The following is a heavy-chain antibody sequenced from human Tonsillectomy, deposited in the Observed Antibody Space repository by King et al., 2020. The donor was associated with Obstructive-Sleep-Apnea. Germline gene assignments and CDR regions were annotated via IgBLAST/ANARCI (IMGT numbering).Heavy chain of an antibody. D-gene: IGHD2-2*01. Sequence: QLVQSGAEVKKPGASVKVSCKASGYTFTGYYMHWVRQAPGQGLEWMGWINPNSGGTNYAQKFQGWVTMTRDTSISTAYMELSRLRSDDTAVYYCARDSRGYCSSTSCYGRASDAFDIWGQGTMVTVSS. CDR3: ARDSRGYCSSTSCYGRASDAFDI. CDR2: INPNSGGT. CDR1: GYTFTGYY. J-gene: IGHJ3*02. V-gene: IGHV1-2*04.